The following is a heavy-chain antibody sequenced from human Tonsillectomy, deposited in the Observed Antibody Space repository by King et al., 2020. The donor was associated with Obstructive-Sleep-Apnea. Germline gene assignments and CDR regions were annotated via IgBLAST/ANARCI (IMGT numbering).Heavy chain of an antibody. D-gene: IGHD4-17*01. CDR2: IRNKVNSYTT. V-gene: IGHV3-72*01. CDR1: GFSFSDHY. J-gene: IGHJ4*02. CDR3: ARVRLAYGDFADF. Sequence: VQLVESGGDSVQPGGSLRLSCAASGFSFSDHYMDWVRQAPGKGLEWVGRIRNKVNSYTTEYAASVKGRFTLSRDDSKNSLYLQKNSLKTEDTAVYYCARVRLAYGDFADFWGQGTLVTVSS.